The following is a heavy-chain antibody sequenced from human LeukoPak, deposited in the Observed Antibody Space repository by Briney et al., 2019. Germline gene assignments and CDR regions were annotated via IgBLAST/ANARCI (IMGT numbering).Heavy chain of an antibody. V-gene: IGHV3-23*01. CDR2: ISGSGGST. Sequence: PGGSLRLSCAASGLTFTNYAMSWVRQAPGKGLEWVSGISGSGGSTSYADSAKGRFTISRDNPKNTLYLQMNSLRADDTAEYYCATIVGYYFDSWGQGTLVTVSS. CDR1: GLTFTNYA. J-gene: IGHJ4*02. CDR3: ATIVGYYFDS. D-gene: IGHD3-22*01.